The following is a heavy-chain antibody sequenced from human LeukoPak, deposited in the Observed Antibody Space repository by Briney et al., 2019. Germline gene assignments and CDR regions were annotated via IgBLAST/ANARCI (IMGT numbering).Heavy chain of an antibody. CDR3: ARGLVKRAGYNWFDP. CDR1: NYSISSDYY. Sequence: SETLSLTCIVSNYSISSDYYWGWIRQPPGKGLEWIGSIHHSGRTYYSPSLESRVTISVDTSKNQFSLKLSSVTAADTAVYYCARGLVKRAGYNWFDPWGQGTLVTVSS. V-gene: IGHV4-38-2*02. CDR2: IHHSGRT. D-gene: IGHD6-19*01. J-gene: IGHJ5*02.